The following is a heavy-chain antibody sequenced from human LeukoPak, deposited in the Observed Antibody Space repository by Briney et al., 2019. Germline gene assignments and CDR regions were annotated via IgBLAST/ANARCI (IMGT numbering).Heavy chain of an antibody. CDR2: ISAGGGAT. Sequence: GGSLRLSCATSRFTFSSYAMSWVRQAPGKGLEWVSAISAGGGATYYADSVKGRFTISRKNSKTPLYLQMNSLRADDTAVYYCAKDASGSPYYFDYWGQGTLVTVSS. J-gene: IGHJ4*02. D-gene: IGHD3-10*01. CDR3: AKDASGSPYYFDY. CDR1: RFTFSSYA. V-gene: IGHV3-23*01.